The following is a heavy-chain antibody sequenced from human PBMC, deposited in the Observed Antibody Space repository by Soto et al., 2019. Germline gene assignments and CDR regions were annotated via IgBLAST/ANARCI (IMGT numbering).Heavy chain of an antibody. D-gene: IGHD2-2*01. Sequence: QVQLVQSGAEMKRPGSSVNVSCKASGGTFSSYTISWVRQAPGQGLEWVGRIIPLLRIANYAQKFQGRVTITADRSSGTAYMELSSLTSDDTAVYYCAREPPALKGDGYDVWGQGTMVIVSS. J-gene: IGHJ3*01. CDR3: AREPPALKGDGYDV. CDR1: GGTFSSYT. CDR2: IIPLLRIA. V-gene: IGHV1-69*08.